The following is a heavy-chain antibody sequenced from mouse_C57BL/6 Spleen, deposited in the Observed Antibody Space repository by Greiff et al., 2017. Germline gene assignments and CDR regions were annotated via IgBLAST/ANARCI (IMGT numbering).Heavy chain of an antibody. V-gene: IGHV1-52*01. CDR1: GYTFTSYW. D-gene: IGHD2-5*01. J-gene: IGHJ3*01. CDR3: ARDSTAWFAY. CDR2: IDPSDSET. Sequence: QVQLKQPGAELVRPGSSVKLSCKASGYTFTSYWMHWVKQRPIQGLEWIGNIDPSDSETHYNQKFKDKATLTVDKSSSTAYMQLSSLTSEDSAVYYCARDSTAWFAYWGQGTLVTVSA.